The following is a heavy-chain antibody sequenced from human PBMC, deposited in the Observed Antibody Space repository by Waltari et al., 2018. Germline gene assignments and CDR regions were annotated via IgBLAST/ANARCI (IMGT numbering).Heavy chain of an antibody. J-gene: IGHJ4*02. CDR2: INAGNGNT. CDR1: GYTFTSYA. CDR3: ARSGQQWLVRHFDY. D-gene: IGHD6-19*01. V-gene: IGHV1-3*01. Sequence: QVQLVQSGAEVKKPGASVKVSCKASGYTFTSYAMHWVRQAPGQRLEWMGWINAGNGNTKYSQKFQGRVTITRDTSASTAYMELSSLRSEYTAVYYCARSGQQWLVRHFDYWGQGTLVTVSS.